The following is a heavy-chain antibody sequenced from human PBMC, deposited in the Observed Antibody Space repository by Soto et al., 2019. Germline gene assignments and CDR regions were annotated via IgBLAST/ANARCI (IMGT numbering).Heavy chain of an antibody. J-gene: IGHJ6*02. CDR2: INHSGST. D-gene: IGHD5-12*01. Sequence: SETLSLTCAVYCGSFSGYYWSWIRQPPGKGLEWIGEINHSGSTNYNPSLKSRVTISVDTSKNQFSLKLSSVTAADTAVYYCARVATLYYYYYGMDVWGQGTTVTVYS. CDR1: CGSFSGYY. V-gene: IGHV4-34*01. CDR3: ARVATLYYYYYGMDV.